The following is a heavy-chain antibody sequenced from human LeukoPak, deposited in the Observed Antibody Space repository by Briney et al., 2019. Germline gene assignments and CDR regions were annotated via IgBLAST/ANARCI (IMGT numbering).Heavy chain of an antibody. CDR1: GGSVSSGSYY. J-gene: IGHJ6*02. V-gene: IGHV4-39*07. Sequence: SETLSLTCTVSGGSVSSGSYYWSWIRQPPGKGLEWIGEINHSGSTNYNPSLKSRVTISVDTSKNQFSLKLSSVTAADTAVYYCARVALGYCSSTSCYGVYYYYYYGMDVWGQGTTVTVSS. D-gene: IGHD2-2*01. CDR2: INHSGST. CDR3: ARVALGYCSSTSCYGVYYYYYYGMDV.